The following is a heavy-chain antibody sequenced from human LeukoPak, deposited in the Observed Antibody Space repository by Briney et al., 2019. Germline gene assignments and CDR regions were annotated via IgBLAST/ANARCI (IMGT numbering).Heavy chain of an antibody. CDR2: IIPIFGTA. CDR3: ARCAPSGSNWFDP. Sequence: SVTVSCKASGGTFSSYAISWVRQAPGQGLEWMGGIIPIFGTANYAQKFQGRVTITADESTSTAYMELSSLRSEDTAVYHCARCAPSGSNWFDPWGQGTLVTVSS. D-gene: IGHD3-22*01. J-gene: IGHJ5*02. V-gene: IGHV1-69*13. CDR1: GGTFSSYA.